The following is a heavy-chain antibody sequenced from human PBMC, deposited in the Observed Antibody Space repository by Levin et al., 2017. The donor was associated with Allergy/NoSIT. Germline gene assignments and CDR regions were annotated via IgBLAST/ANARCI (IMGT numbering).Heavy chain of an antibody. V-gene: IGHV3-20*01. CDR2: INWNGGST. CDR1: GFTFDDYG. CDR3: ARITVTTRYFDL. Sequence: GGSLRLSCAASGFTFDDYGMSWVRQAPGKGLEWVSGINWNGGSTGYADSVKGRFTISRDNAKNSLYLQMNSLRAEDTALYHCARITVTTRYFDLWGRGTLVTVSS. J-gene: IGHJ2*01. D-gene: IGHD4-17*01.